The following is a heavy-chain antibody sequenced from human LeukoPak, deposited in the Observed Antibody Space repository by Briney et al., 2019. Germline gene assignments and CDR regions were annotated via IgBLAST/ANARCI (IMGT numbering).Heavy chain of an antibody. CDR2: ISSSSSTI. Sequence: GGSLRLSCAASGFTFSSYSMNWVRQAPGKGLEWVSYISSSSSTIYYADSVKGRFTISRDNAKNSLYLQMNSLRAEDTAVYYCARVTVAVSGSHDAFDIWGQGTMVTVSS. V-gene: IGHV3-48*04. D-gene: IGHD4-17*01. J-gene: IGHJ3*02. CDR3: ARVTVAVSGSHDAFDI. CDR1: GFTFSSYS.